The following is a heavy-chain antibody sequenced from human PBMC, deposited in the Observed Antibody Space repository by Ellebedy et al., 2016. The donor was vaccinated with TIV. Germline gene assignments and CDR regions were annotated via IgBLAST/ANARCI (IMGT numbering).Heavy chain of an antibody. J-gene: IGHJ2*01. CDR3: ARASFYDVDLSGWYFDL. CDR1: TFTVSYNY. V-gene: IGHV3-66*01. D-gene: IGHD3-10*02. CDR2: IYTDDTT. Sequence: GESLKISCAASTFTVSYNYMNWARQAPGKGPEWVSGIYTDDTTYYADSVKGRFTISRDNAKNTLYLHIDSLRTEDTAVYYCARASFYDVDLSGWYFDLWGRGTLVTVSS.